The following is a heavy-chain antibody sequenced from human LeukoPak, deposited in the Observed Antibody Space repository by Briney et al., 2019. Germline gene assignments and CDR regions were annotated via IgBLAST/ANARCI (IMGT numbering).Heavy chain of an antibody. V-gene: IGHV4-61*02. D-gene: IGHD3-22*01. CDR1: GDSISSGDYY. Sequence: PSETLSLTCTVSGDSISSGDYYWSWIRQPAGKGLEWIGRISSSGSTNYNPSLKSRVTMSVDTSKNQFSLKLSSVTAADTAVYYCARDYIGRPPLVDSYYYYMDVWGKGTTVTISS. CDR3: ARDYIGRPPLVDSYYYYMDV. CDR2: ISSSGST. J-gene: IGHJ6*03.